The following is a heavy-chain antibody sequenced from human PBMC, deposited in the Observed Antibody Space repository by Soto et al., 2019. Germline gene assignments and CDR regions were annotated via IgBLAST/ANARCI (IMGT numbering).Heavy chain of an antibody. CDR3: ARDGFYAGSGRYSYGYSPTRSYGMDV. V-gene: IGHV1-18*01. J-gene: IGHJ6*04. CDR2: ISPYSDVT. Sequence: QVQLVQSGTEVKKPGASVRVSCKTSGYTFIDYTISWVRQAPGKGPEWMGWISPYSDVTKYAQTFQGRVTLTTDRSSRTAYMSLRSLRSDDPAIYYCARDGFYAGSGRYSYGYSPTRSYGMDVWGKGTTVTVSP. D-gene: IGHD5-18*01. CDR1: GYTFIDYT.